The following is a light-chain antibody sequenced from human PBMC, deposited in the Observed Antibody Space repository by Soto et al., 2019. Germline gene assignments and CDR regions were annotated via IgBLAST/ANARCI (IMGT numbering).Light chain of an antibody. Sequence: DIRMTQPPSSLSASVGDRVTITCRASQSISTYLNWYQQRSGKAPKPLIYDASNLEAGVPSRFRGSGSGTDFTFTISRLQPEDIATYYCQQYENPPTFGQGTRLEIK. CDR2: DAS. CDR3: QQYENPPT. J-gene: IGKJ5*01. CDR1: QSISTY. V-gene: IGKV1-33*01.